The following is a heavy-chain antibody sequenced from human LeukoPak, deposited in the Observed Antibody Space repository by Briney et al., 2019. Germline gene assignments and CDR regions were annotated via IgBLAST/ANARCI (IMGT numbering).Heavy chain of an antibody. D-gene: IGHD6-13*01. Sequence: SETLSLTCAVYGGSFSGYYWSWIRQPPGKGLEWIGEINHSGSTNYNPSLTSRVTISVDTSKNQFSLKLSSVTAADTAVYYCARGNSIAAAVEIAFDIWGQGTMVTVSS. CDR2: INHSGST. CDR1: GGSFSGYY. J-gene: IGHJ3*02. V-gene: IGHV4-34*01. CDR3: ARGNSIAAAVEIAFDI.